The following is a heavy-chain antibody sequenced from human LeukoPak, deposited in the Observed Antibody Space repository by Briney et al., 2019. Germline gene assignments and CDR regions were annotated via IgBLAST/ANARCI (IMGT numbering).Heavy chain of an antibody. J-gene: IGHJ4*02. CDR2: IHPGNSES. CDR3: ARHLPWFGTNLREFDF. V-gene: IGHV5-51*01. Sequence: GESLKISCKGSGYNFANYWIGWVRQMPGKGLEWMGIIHPGNSESRYSPSFQGQVTISADKSISTAYLQWRSLKASDTAMYYCARHLPWFGTNLREFDFWGQGTLVTVYS. CDR1: GYNFANYW. D-gene: IGHD3-10*01.